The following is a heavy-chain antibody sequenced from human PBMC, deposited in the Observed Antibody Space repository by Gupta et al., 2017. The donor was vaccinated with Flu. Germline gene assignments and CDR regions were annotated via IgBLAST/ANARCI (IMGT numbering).Heavy chain of an antibody. D-gene: IGHD6-13*01. J-gene: IGHJ4*02. V-gene: IGHV3-9*01. CDR2: ISWNSGTI. Sequence: VSGISWNSGTIDYADSGKGRFTISRDNAKNALYLQMNSLRAEDTALYYCARESLSSSWSLFDYWGQGTLVTVSS. CDR3: ARESLSSSWSLFDY.